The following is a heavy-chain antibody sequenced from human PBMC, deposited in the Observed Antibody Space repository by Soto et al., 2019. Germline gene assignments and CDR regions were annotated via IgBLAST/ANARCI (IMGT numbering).Heavy chain of an antibody. J-gene: IGHJ6*02. D-gene: IGHD2-15*01. CDR1: GFTFSGSA. CDR2: IRSKANSYAT. V-gene: IGHV3-73*01. Sequence: GGSLRLSCAASGFTFSGSAMHWVRQASGKGLEWVGRIRSKANSYATAYAASVKGRFTISRDDSKNTAYLQMNSLKTEDTAVYYCTRHRSPGYCSGGSCYSVIHGMDVWGQGTTVTVSS. CDR3: TRHRSPGYCSGGSCYSVIHGMDV.